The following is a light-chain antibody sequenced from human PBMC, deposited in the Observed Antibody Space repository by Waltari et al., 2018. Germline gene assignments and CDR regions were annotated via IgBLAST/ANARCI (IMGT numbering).Light chain of an antibody. CDR1: HSLLYSSNNKNY. CDR3: HQYFAPPYT. J-gene: IGKJ2*01. CDR2: WAS. V-gene: IGKV4-1*01. Sequence: DIVMTQSPDSLTVSLGERAPINCKSSHSLLYSSNNKNYISWYQQKPGQAPKLLIYWASTRDSGVPDRFSGSGSETDFTLTISSLQAEDVAVYHCHQYFAPPYTFGRGTKLEIK.